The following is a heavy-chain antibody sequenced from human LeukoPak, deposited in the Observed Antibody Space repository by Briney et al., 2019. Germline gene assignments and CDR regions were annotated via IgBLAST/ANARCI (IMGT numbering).Heavy chain of an antibody. J-gene: IGHJ4*02. Sequence: GGSLRLSCAASGFTFSVYYISWIRQAPEEGLGWVSYICDRGRTIYYADSVKGRFTISSDNAKNSVYLQMNNLRAEDTAVYYCAGDRLGDYDHSGYYDKWGQGTLVTVSS. V-gene: IGHV3-11*01. CDR3: AGDRLGDYDHSGYYDK. D-gene: IGHD3-22*01. CDR2: ICDRGRTI. CDR1: GFTFSVYY.